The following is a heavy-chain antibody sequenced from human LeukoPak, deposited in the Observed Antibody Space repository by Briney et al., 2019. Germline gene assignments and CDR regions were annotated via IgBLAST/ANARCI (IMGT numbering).Heavy chain of an antibody. J-gene: IGHJ4*02. CDR3: ATSRDYYDSSGYYDY. D-gene: IGHD3-22*01. CDR2: ISAYNGNT. Sequence: EASVKVSCKASGYTFTSYGISWVRQAPGQGLEWMGWISAYNGNTNYAQKLQGRVTMTTDTSTSTAYMELRSLRSEDTAVYYCATSRDYYDSSGYYDYWGQGTLVTVSS. CDR1: GYTFTSYG. V-gene: IGHV1-18*01.